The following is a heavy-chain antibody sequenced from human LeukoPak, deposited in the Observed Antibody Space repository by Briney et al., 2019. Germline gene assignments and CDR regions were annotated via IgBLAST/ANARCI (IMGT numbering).Heavy chain of an antibody. V-gene: IGHV3-23*01. D-gene: IGHD1-1*01. J-gene: IGHJ4*02. CDR1: GFNFSTNG. CDR3: AKDVQSWPTYFDY. CDR2: ISGSGGTT. Sequence: AGGSLRLSREASGFNFSTNGMHWVRQAPGKGLEWVSAISGSGGTTYYADSVKGRFTVSRDNSKNTLYLQVNSLRAADTAVYFCAKDVQSWPTYFDYWGQGTLVTVSS.